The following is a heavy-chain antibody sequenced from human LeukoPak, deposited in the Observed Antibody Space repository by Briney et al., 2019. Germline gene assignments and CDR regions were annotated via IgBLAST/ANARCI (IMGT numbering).Heavy chain of an antibody. J-gene: IGHJ4*02. CDR1: GFTFSLYW. Sequence: PGGSLRLSCAASGFTFSLYWMHWVRQVPGKGLVWVSRIESDGSSTSYADSVKGRFTISRDNAKNTLYLQMNSLRAEDTAVYYCARDPSAVPGFFDYWGQGTLVTVSS. D-gene: IGHD6-19*01. CDR2: IESDGSST. CDR3: ARDPSAVPGFFDY. V-gene: IGHV3-74*01.